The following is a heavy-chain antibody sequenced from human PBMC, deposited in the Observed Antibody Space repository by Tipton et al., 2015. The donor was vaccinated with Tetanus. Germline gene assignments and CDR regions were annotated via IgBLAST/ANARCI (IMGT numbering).Heavy chain of an antibody. J-gene: IGHJ4*02. CDR2: IRGTGGTT. Sequence: SLRLSCVASGFTFSNYWMTWVRQAPGKGLDWVSAIRGTGGTTFYVDSVKGRFTISRDNSKNMLYLQMSSLRAEDTAIYYCVKESLEVGKGYFDYWGQGTLVTVSS. D-gene: IGHD2-15*01. CDR3: VKESLEVGKGYFDY. CDR1: GFTFSNYW. V-gene: IGHV3-23*01.